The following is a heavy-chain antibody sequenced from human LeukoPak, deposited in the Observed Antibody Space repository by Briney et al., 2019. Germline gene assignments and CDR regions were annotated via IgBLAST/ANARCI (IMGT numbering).Heavy chain of an antibody. Sequence: PGGSLRLSCAASGFTFSSYGMHWVRQAPGKGPEWVAVISYDGSNKYYADSVKGRFTISRDNSKNTLYLQMNSLRAEDTAVYYCAKLSVDTAMVTGAFDIWGQGTMVTVSS. CDR2: ISYDGSNK. CDR3: AKLSVDTAMVTGAFDI. J-gene: IGHJ3*02. D-gene: IGHD5-18*01. V-gene: IGHV3-30*18. CDR1: GFTFSSYG.